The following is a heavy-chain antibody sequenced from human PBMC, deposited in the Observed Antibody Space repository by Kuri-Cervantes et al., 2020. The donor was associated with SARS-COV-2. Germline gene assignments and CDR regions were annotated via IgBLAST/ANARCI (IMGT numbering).Heavy chain of an antibody. V-gene: IGHV4-59*12. CDR1: GGPISYYY. D-gene: IGHD2-2*01. CDR2: IYYSGST. J-gene: IGHJ4*02. Sequence: SETLSLTCTVSGGPISYYYWSWVRQPPGKGLEWIGYIYYSGSTNYNPSLESRVTISVDTSKNQFSLKLSSVTAADTAVYYCARGEGPDIVVVPAAATHFDYWGQGTLVTVSS. CDR3: ARGEGPDIVVVPAAATHFDY.